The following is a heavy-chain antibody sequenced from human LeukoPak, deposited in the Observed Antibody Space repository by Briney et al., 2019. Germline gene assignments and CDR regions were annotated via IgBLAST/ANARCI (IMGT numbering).Heavy chain of an antibody. D-gene: IGHD3-9*01. Sequence: GGSLRLSCAASGFTFSSYAMSWVRQAPGKGLEWVSAISGSGGSTYYADSVKGRLTISRDNSKNTLYLQMNSLRAEDTAVYYCAKDSSAILRYFDWLPRLDYWGQGTLVTVSS. CDR3: AKDSSAILRYFDWLPRLDY. CDR1: GFTFSSYA. V-gene: IGHV3-23*01. CDR2: ISGSGGST. J-gene: IGHJ4*02.